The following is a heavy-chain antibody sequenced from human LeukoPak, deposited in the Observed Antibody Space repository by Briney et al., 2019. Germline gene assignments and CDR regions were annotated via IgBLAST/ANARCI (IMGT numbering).Heavy chain of an antibody. CDR2: INHSGST. V-gene: IGHV4-34*01. CDR3: ARGVVVPAAIAE. D-gene: IGHD2-2*01. CDR1: GGSFSGYY. J-gene: IGHJ4*02. Sequence: SETLSLTCAVYGGSFSGYYWSWIRQPPGKGLEWIGEINHSGSTNYNPSLKSRVTISVDTSKNQFSLKLSSVTAADTAVYYCARGVVVPAAIAEWGQGTLVTVSS.